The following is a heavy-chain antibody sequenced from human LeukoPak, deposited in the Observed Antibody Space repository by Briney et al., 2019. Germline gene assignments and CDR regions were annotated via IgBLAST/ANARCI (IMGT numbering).Heavy chain of an antibody. J-gene: IGHJ4*02. CDR2: IRYDGSNK. Sequence: GGSPRLSCAASGFTFSSYGMHWVRQAPGKGLEWVAFIRYDGSNKYYADSVKGRFTISRDNSKNTLYLQMNSLRAEDTAVYYCAKDPHPYYYDSSGPPGDYWGQGTLVTVSS. CDR1: GFTFSSYG. CDR3: AKDPHPYYYDSSGPPGDY. V-gene: IGHV3-30*02. D-gene: IGHD3-22*01.